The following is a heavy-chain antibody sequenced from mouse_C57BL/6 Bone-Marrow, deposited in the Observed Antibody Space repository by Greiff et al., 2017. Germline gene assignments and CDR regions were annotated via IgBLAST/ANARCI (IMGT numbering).Heavy chain of an antibody. V-gene: IGHV1-59*01. J-gene: IGHJ2*01. CDR1: GYTFTSYW. Sequence: VQLQQPGAELVRPGTSVKLSCKASGYTFTSYWMHWVKQRPGQGLEWIGVIDPSDSYTNYNQKFKGKATLTVDTSSSTAYMQLSILTSEDSAVYYCAREGYYFDYWGQGTTLTVSS. CDR3: AREGYYFDY. CDR2: IDPSDSYT.